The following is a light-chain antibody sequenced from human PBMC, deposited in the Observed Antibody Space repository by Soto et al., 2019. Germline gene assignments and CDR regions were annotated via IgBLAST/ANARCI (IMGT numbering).Light chain of an antibody. J-gene: IGLJ1*01. CDR1: SSDVGGYDY. V-gene: IGLV2-14*03. Sequence: QSALTQPASVSGSPGQSITISCTGSSSDVGGYDYVSWYQQHPGKAPKLMIYDVANRPSGVSNRFSGSKSGNTASLTISGRQAEDEADYYCSSYISSSTLLYVFGTGTKVTVL. CDR3: SSYISSSTLLYV. CDR2: DVA.